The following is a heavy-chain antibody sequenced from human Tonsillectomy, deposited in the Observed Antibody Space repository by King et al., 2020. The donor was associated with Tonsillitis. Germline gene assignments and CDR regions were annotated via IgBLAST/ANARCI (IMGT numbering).Heavy chain of an antibody. D-gene: IGHD2-21*01. Sequence: VQLQESGPGLVKPSQTLSLTCTVSGGSINSGSYSWGWIRQPAGRGLEWIGRRYTSVSANYNPSLKNPATLSVDTSKNQFSLKLSSVTAADTAIYYCASRASTDYWGQGVLVTVSS. CDR3: ASRASTDY. CDR1: GGSINSGSYS. CDR2: RYTSVSA. V-gene: IGHV4-61*02. J-gene: IGHJ4*02.